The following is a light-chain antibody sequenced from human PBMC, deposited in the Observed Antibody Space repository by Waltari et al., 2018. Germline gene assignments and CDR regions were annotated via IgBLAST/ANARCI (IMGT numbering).Light chain of an antibody. CDR3: QHYGSSPLFT. Sequence: IVLTQSSDTLSLSPGETVTLSCRASQSVPSTYLAWYQQRHGQAPRLLSYGGSRWATGIPDRFSGRESEIDFTLTISTLEPEDFAVYYCQHYGSSPLFTFGPGTRVDVK. CDR1: QSVPSTY. J-gene: IGKJ3*01. CDR2: GGS. V-gene: IGKV3-20*01.